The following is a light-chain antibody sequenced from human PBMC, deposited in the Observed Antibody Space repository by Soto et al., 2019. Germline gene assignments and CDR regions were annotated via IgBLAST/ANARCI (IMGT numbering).Light chain of an antibody. V-gene: IGKV3-11*01. CDR2: DAS. CDR3: QQRSNWPPLT. CDR1: QSIASY. Sequence: EIVMTQSQVTLSLSPGERATLSCRASQSIASYLAWYQQKPGQTPRLLIYDASNRATGIPARFSGSGSWTDFTLTIRSLEPEDFAVYKCQQRSNWPPLTFGGGTKVEI. J-gene: IGKJ4*01.